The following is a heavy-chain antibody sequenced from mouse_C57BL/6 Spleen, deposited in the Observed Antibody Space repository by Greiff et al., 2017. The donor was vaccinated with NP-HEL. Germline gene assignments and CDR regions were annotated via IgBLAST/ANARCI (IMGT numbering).Heavy chain of an antibody. J-gene: IGHJ2*01. V-gene: IGHV14-2*01. CDR2: IDPEDSET. Sequence: VQLQQSGAELVKPGASVKLSCTASGLNIKDYYMHWVKQRTEQGLEWIGRIDPEDSETKYAPKFQGKATITADTSSNTAYLQLSSLTSEDTAVYYCARVYGYDCFDYWGQGTTLTVSS. CDR1: GLNIKDYY. CDR3: ARVYGYDCFDY. D-gene: IGHD2-2*01.